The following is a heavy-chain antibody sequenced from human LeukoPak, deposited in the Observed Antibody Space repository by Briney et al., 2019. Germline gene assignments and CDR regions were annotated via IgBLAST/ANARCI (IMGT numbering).Heavy chain of an antibody. CDR3: ARYLTAGGPRLNYHMDV. CDR1: GGTFSSYA. D-gene: IGHD2-2*01. CDR2: IIPIFGTA. V-gene: IGHV1-69*05. Sequence: SVKVSCKASGGTFSSYAIRWVRQAPGQGLEWMGGIIPIFGTANYAQKFQGRVTITTDESTSTAYMELSSLRSEDTAVYYCARYLTAGGPRLNYHMDVWGKGTTVTVSS. J-gene: IGHJ6*03.